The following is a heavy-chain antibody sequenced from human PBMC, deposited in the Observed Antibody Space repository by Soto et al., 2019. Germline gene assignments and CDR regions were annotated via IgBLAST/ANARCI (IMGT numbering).Heavy chain of an antibody. CDR3: ARDNRGSGGNYYYGVDV. CDR1: GDGVSSTSAT. CDR2: AYYRSKWYI. J-gene: IGHJ6*02. V-gene: IGHV6-1*01. Sequence: SQTLSLTCVISGDGVSSTSATWNWIRQSPSRGLEWLGRAYYRSKWYIDYAVSVKGRININPDTSKNQLSLQLSSVTPEDTAVYYCARDNRGSGGNYYYGVDVWGQGTTVTRLL. D-gene: IGHD3-10*01.